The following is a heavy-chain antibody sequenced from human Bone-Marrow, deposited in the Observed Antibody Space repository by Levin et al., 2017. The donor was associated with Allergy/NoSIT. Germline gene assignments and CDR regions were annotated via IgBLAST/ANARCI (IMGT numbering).Heavy chain of an antibody. V-gene: IGHV4-4*02. CDR3: ARAGRWARLGGAFDF. D-gene: IGHD3-16*01. J-gene: IGHJ3*01. Sequence: PSETLSLTCDVSGGSFGGTNWWSWVRQAPGQGLEWIGEIYHSGTTNYKSSLKSRVTISLDKSKKQFSLNLTSVTAADTAVYFCARAGRWARLGGAFDFWGQGKLVTVSS. CDR2: IYHSGTT. CDR1: GGSFGGTNW.